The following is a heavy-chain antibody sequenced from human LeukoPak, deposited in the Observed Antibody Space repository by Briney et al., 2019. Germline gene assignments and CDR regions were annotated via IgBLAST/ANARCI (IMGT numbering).Heavy chain of an antibody. V-gene: IGHV3-64*01. Sequence: GGSLRLSCAASGFTFSSYAIHWVRQAPGKGLEYVSGISSNGGSTYYANSVKGRFTISRDDSKNTLYLQMGSLRAEDMAVYYCARNYRSGWYYFDYWGQGTRVTVSS. D-gene: IGHD6-19*01. J-gene: IGHJ4*02. CDR1: GFTFSSYA. CDR2: ISSNGGST. CDR3: ARNYRSGWYYFDY.